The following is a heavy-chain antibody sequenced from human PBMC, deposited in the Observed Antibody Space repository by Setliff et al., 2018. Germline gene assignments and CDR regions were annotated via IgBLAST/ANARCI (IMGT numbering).Heavy chain of an antibody. CDR1: GHFLSSYG. Sequence: ASVKVSCKASGHFLSSYGVTWVRQAPGRGLQWMGWISPYNGHTNYAQKFQGRVTMTADTSTSTAYMELRSLRFDDTAVYYCARDILLVEGVSVTGCWFDPWGQGALVTVSS. V-gene: IGHV1-18*01. CDR2: ISPYNGHT. J-gene: IGHJ5*02. CDR3: ARDILLVEGVSVTGCWFDP. D-gene: IGHD3-9*01.